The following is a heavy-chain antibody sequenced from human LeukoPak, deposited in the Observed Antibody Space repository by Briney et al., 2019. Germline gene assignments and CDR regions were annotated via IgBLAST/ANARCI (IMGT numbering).Heavy chain of an antibody. CDR3: ASGAWAARLNS. CDR2: IFDGKTI. J-gene: IGHJ4*02. CDR1: GESLNNYY. D-gene: IGHD4-23*01. Sequence: PSETLSLTCAVYGESLNNYYWSWIRQSPGKGLEWIGDIFDGKTINYNPSLKSRVTISAATSSQQFSLNLKSVTAADTAVYFCASGAWAARLNSWAQGALVIVSS. V-gene: IGHV4-34*12.